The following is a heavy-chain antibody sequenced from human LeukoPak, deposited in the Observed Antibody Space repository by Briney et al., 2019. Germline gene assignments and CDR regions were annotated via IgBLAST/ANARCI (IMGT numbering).Heavy chain of an antibody. D-gene: IGHD5-18*01. CDR3: ARGDDYTYGANYYYFYMDV. J-gene: IGHJ6*03. V-gene: IGHV1-69*13. CDR2: IISSFRTA. Sequence: ASVKVSCKSSETSVSSYAFSWVRQAPGQGLEWMGGIISSFRTANYAQKFRGRVTITADESTNTAYMEVNSLTSEDTAVYYCARGDDYTYGANYYYFYMDVWGKGTTVTVSS. CDR1: ETSVSSYA.